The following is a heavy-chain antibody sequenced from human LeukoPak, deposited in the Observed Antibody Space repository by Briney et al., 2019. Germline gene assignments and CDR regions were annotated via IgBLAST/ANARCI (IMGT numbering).Heavy chain of an antibody. CDR2: INPSGGST. D-gene: IGHD2-2*01. CDR1: GYTFSSYY. CDR3: ARDSTMTDGMDV. J-gene: IGHJ6*04. V-gene: IGHV1-46*01. Sequence: ASVKVSCKASGYTFSSYYMHWVRQAPGQGLEWMGIINPSGGSTSYAQKFQGRVTMTRDTSTSTVYMELSSLRSEDMAVYYCARDSTMTDGMDVWGKGTTVTVSS.